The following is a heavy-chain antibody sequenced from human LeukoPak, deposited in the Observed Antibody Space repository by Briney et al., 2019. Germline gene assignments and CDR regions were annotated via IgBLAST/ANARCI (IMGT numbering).Heavy chain of an antibody. Sequence: GGSLRLSCAASGFTFSSYAMSWVRQAPGKGLEWVSAIIGSGGSTYYADSVEGRFTISRDNSKNMLYLQMNSLRAEDTAVYYCAKDLGGGGWYFDYWGQGTLVTVSS. CDR3: AKDLGGGGWYFDY. J-gene: IGHJ4*02. CDR2: IIGSGGST. D-gene: IGHD6-19*01. V-gene: IGHV3-23*01. CDR1: GFTFSSYA.